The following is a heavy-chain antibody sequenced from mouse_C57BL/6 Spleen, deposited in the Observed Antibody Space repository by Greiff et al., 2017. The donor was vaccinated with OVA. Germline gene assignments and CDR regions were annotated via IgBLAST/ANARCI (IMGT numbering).Heavy chain of an antibody. CDR1: GFTFSSYG. Sequence: EVQVVESGGDLVKPGGSLKLSCAASGFTFSSYGMSWVRQTPDKRLEWVATISSGGSYTYYPDSVKGRFTISRDNAKNTLYLQMSSLKSEDTAMYYCARHDGYAMDYWGQGTSVTVSS. V-gene: IGHV5-6*01. J-gene: IGHJ4*01. CDR2: ISSGGSYT. CDR3: ARHDGYAMDY.